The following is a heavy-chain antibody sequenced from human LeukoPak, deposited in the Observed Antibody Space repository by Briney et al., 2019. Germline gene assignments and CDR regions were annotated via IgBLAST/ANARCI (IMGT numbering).Heavy chain of an antibody. V-gene: IGHV4-59*01. CDR3: AKDHGSSGYVDY. Sequence: SETLSLTCTVSGGSISSYYWSWIRQPPGKGLEWIGYIYYSGSTNYNPSLKSRVTISVDTSKNQFSLKLSSVTAADTAVYYCAKDHGSSGYVDYWGQGTLVTVSS. J-gene: IGHJ4*02. D-gene: IGHD3-22*01. CDR2: IYYSGST. CDR1: GGSISSYY.